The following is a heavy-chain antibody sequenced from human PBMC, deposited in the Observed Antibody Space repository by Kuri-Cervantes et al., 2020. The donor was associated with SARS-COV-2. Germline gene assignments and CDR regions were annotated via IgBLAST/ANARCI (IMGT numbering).Heavy chain of an antibody. Sequence: SETLSLTCAVSGDSISSGYYWGWIRQPPGKGLEWIGSIYHSGSTYYNPSLKSRVTISVDTSKNQFSLKLSSVTAADTAVYYWARNSGYSSGWFYYYYYMDVWGKGTTVTVSS. J-gene: IGHJ6*03. CDR2: IYHSGST. V-gene: IGHV4-38-2*01. D-gene: IGHD6-19*01. CDR3: ARNSGYSSGWFYYYYYMDV. CDR1: GDSISSGYY.